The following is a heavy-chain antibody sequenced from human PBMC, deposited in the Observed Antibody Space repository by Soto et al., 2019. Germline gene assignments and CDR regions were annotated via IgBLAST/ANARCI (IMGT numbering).Heavy chain of an antibody. D-gene: IGHD3-9*01. Sequence: APGKVSCNPSGYAFTGSYMHCVRQAPEKELQWMGWINPNCGGTNYGQEFQGRVTMTRDTSISTAYMDLSSLRSDDTAVYYCARVAYYDFFTGYDPQKYYYYGMDVWGQGTSVTVSS. V-gene: IGHV1-2*02. CDR2: INPNCGGT. CDR3: ARVAYYDFFTGYDPQKYYYYGMDV. CDR1: GYAFTGSY. J-gene: IGHJ6*02.